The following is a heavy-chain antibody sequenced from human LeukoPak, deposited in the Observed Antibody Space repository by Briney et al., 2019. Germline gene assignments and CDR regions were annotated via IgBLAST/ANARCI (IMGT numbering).Heavy chain of an antibody. CDR1: GYTFTSYD. D-gene: IGHD6-6*01. J-gene: IGHJ6*02. V-gene: IGHV1-8*01. Sequence: GASVKVSCKASGYTFTSYDINWVRRATGQGLEWMGWMNPNSGNTGYAQKFQGRVTMTRDTSISTAYMELSSLRSEDTAVYYCARGMEYSSSNYYYYGMDVWGQGTTVTVSS. CDR2: MNPNSGNT. CDR3: ARGMEYSSSNYYYYGMDV.